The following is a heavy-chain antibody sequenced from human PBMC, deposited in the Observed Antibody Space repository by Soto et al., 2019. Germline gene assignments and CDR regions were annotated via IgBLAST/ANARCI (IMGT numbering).Heavy chain of an antibody. CDR2: INAGNGNT. J-gene: IGHJ4*02. CDR1: GYTFTSYA. Sequence: QVQLVQSGAEVKKPGASVKVSCKASGYTFTSYAMHWVRQAPGQRLEWMGWINAGNGNTKFSQKFQGRVTITRDTSASTAYMEVSSLRSEDTAVYFCARGCSGGTCYVFHYWGQGTLVTVSS. CDR3: ARGCSGGTCYVFHY. D-gene: IGHD2-15*01. V-gene: IGHV1-3*01.